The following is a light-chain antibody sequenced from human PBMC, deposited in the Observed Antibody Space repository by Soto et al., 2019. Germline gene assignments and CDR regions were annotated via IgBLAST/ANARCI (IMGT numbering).Light chain of an antibody. CDR2: GNS. CDR3: QSYDSSLSGFYV. Sequence: QSVRTQPPSVSGAPGQGVTISCTGSSSNIGAGYDVHWYQQLPGTAPKLLIYGNSNRPSGVPDRFSGSKSGTSASLAITGLQAEDEADYYCQSYDSSLSGFYVFGTGTKVTVL. J-gene: IGLJ1*01. CDR1: SSNIGAGYD. V-gene: IGLV1-40*01.